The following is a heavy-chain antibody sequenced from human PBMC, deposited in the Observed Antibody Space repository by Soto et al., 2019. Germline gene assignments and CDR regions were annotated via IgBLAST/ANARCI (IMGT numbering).Heavy chain of an antibody. CDR2: VSGSGNTQ. D-gene: IGHD1-26*01. CDR1: GFSFRSYS. CDR3: ARDPKSGNQKLYFDY. V-gene: IGHV3-48*02. J-gene: IGHJ4*02. Sequence: GGSLRLSCVASGFSFRSYSMNWVRQAPGKGPEWVAYVSGSGNTQYYADSVKGRFTISRDNAKQSLYLQLNSRRDEDTAVYYCARDPKSGNQKLYFDYWGQGALVTVSS.